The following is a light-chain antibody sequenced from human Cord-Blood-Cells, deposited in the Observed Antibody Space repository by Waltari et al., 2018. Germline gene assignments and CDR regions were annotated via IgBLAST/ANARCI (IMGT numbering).Light chain of an antibody. CDR2: WAS. CDR3: QQYYSTPRT. Sequence: IVMTQPPDSLAVSLGERATLTCTSAQSVLYSSNNKNYLAWYQQKPGQPPKLLIYWASTRESGVPDRFSGSGSGTDFTLTISSLQAEDVAVYYCQQYYSTPRTFGQGTKVEIK. V-gene: IGKV4-1*01. J-gene: IGKJ1*01. CDR1: QSVLYSSNNKNY.